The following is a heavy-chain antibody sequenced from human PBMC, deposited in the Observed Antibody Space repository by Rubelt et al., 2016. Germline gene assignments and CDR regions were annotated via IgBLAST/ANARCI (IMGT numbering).Heavy chain of an antibody. CDR3: ARELEQESAVDI. Sequence: QVQLQESGPGLVKPSETLSLTCTVSGGSISSYYWSWIRQPPGKGLEWIGYIYYSGSTNYNPSLKSRVTILADTSKNQFSLKLSSVTAADTAVYYCARELEQESAVDIWGQGTMVTVSS. D-gene: IGHD5-24*01. J-gene: IGHJ3*02. CDR2: IYYSGST. V-gene: IGHV4-59*01. CDR1: GGSISSYY.